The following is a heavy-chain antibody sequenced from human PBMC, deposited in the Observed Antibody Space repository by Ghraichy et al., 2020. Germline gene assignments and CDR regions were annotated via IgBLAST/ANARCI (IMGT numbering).Heavy chain of an antibody. CDR3: ARLPFSSRGWFDP. V-gene: IGHV4-39*01. D-gene: IGHD6-13*01. CDR2: IYYGGTT. Sequence: SETLSLTCTVSGGSLSSSGYYWGWIRQPPGKGLEWIGSIYYGGTTYYNPSLQSRVTISVDTSKNQFSLRLSSVTAADTAVFYSARLPFSSRGWFDPWGQGTLVTVSA. J-gene: IGHJ5*02. CDR1: GGSLSSSGYY.